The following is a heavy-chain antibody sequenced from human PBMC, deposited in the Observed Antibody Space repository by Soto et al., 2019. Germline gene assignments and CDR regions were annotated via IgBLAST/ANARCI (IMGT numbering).Heavy chain of an antibody. CDR1: GGTFSSYA. V-gene: IGHV1-69*13. CDR2: IIPIFGTA. D-gene: IGHD3-22*01. Sequence: SVKVSCKASGGTFSSYAISWVRQAPGQGLEWMGGIIPIFGTANYAQKFQGRVTITADESTSTAYMELSSLRSEDTAVYYCARVLGYYDSSGLYQPWGQGTLVTVSS. CDR3: ARVLGYYDSSGLYQP. J-gene: IGHJ5*02.